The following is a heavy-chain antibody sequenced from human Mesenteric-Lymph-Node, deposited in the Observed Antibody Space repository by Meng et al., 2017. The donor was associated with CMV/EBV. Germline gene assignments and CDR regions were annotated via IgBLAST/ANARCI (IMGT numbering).Heavy chain of an antibody. CDR3: AKQYSPFDYQGDFDS. J-gene: IGHJ4*02. D-gene: IGHD5-12*01. Sequence: SETLSLTCSVSGGSIRSSSYYWGWVRQSPGKGLEWIASIYYSGRTYYNPSHESRVTMSVDTSKNLFSLKLRSVTAADTAIYYCAKQYSPFDYQGDFDSWGQGTLVTVSS. CDR2: IYYSGRT. CDR1: GGSIRSSSYY. V-gene: IGHV4-39*01.